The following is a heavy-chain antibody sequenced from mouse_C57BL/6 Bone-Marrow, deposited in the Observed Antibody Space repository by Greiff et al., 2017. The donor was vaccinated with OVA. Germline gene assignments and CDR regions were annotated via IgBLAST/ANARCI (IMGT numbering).Heavy chain of an antibody. CDR1: GFTFSSYA. J-gene: IGHJ3*01. V-gene: IGHV5-4*01. CDR3: SSYGAY. D-gene: IGHD1-1*01. Sequence: EVHLVESGGGLVKPGGSLKLSCAASGFTFSSYAMSWVRQTPEKRLEWVATISDGGSYTYYPDNVKGRFTISRDNAKNNLYLQMSHLKSEDTAMYYCSSYGAYWGQGTLVTVSA. CDR2: ISDGGSYT.